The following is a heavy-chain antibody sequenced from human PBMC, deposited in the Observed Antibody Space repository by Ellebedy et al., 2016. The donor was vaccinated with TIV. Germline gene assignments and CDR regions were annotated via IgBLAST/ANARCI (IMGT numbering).Heavy chain of an antibody. J-gene: IGHJ4*02. CDR3: ARDLGSGRYPGH. D-gene: IGHD3-10*01. V-gene: IGHV3-23*03. CDR2: IGGLDTGT. Sequence: GGSLRLSXAASGFTFSVYAMTWVRQAPGKGLEWISLIGGLDTGTYYADSVKGRFTISRDNSKDTLYLQMNSLRAEDTAVYYCARDLGSGRYPGHWGQGTLVTVSS. CDR1: GFTFSVYA.